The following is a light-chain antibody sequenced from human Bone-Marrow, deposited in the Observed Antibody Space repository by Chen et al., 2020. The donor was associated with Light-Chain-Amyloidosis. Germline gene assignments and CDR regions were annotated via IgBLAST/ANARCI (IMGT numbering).Light chain of an antibody. CDR3: QVWDRSSDRPV. J-gene: IGLJ3*02. V-gene: IGLV3-21*02. CDR2: EDS. Sequence: SYVLTQPSSVSVAPGQTATIACGGNNIGSTSVHWYQQTPGQAPLLVVYEDSDRPSGIPERLSGSNSGNTATLTSSRVEAGDEADYCCQVWDRSSDRPVFGGGTKLTVL. CDR1: NIGSTS.